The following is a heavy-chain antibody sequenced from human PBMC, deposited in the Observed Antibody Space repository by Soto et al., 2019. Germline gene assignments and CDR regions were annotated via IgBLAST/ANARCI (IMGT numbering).Heavy chain of an antibody. CDR3: ARHPYDHLYYYYTDV. J-gene: IGHJ6*03. V-gene: IGHV4-59*08. CDR2: IYYSGST. Sequence: SETLSVTCTVAGGSLSSYCWSWIRQPPGKGLEWIGYIYYSGSTNYNPSLKSRVTISVDTSKNQFSLKLSSVTAADTAVYYCARHPYDHLYYYYTDVWGKGTTVTVSS. CDR1: GGSLSSYC. D-gene: IGHD3-3*01.